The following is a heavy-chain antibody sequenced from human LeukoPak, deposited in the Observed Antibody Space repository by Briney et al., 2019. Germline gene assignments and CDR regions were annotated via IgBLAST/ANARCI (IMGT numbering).Heavy chain of an antibody. J-gene: IGHJ4*02. CDR1: GGSISGYY. CDR2: INTSGST. V-gene: IGHV4-4*07. Sequence: SETLSLTCSVSGGSISGYYWTWIRQTAGKGLEWVGHINTSGSTSSNPSLKSRVTMSVDTSKNQFSLKLTSVTAAGTAVYYCARTAYYDLWSGYHVDYWGQGTLVTVSS. D-gene: IGHD3-3*01. CDR3: ARTAYYDLWSGYHVDY.